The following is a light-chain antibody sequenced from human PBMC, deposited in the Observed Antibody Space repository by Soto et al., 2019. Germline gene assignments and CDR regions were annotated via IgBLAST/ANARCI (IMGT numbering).Light chain of an antibody. J-gene: IGKJ1*01. CDR2: GAS. CDR3: QQYGGSPPT. CDR1: QSVSSNY. Sequence: EIVLTQSPGTLSLSPGERATLSCRASQSVSSNYLAWYQRKPGQAPRLLIYGASSRATDIPNRFSGSGSGTDFTLTITRLEPDDFAVYFCQQYGGSPPTFGQGTKVELK. V-gene: IGKV3-20*01.